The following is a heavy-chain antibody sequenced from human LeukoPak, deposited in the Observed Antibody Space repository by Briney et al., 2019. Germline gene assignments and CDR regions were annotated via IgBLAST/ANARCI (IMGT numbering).Heavy chain of an antibody. Sequence: GGSLRLSCAASGFTFSNYDMHWVRQATGKGLEWVSAIGTAGDTYYPGSVKGRFTISRENAKNSLYLQMNSLRAGDTAVYYCARGPTPYLLSLFDYWGQGTLVTVSS. CDR2: IGTAGDT. V-gene: IGHV3-13*01. CDR1: GFTFSNYD. J-gene: IGHJ4*02. CDR3: ARGPTPYLLSLFDY. D-gene: IGHD1-26*01.